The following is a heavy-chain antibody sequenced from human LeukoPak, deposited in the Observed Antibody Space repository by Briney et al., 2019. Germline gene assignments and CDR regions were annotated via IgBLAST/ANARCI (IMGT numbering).Heavy chain of an antibody. CDR2: IYYSGST. CDR1: GGSISSGGYY. Sequence: KTSETLSLTCTVSGGSISSGGYYWSWIRQHPGKGLEWIGYIYYSGSTYYNPSLKSRVTISVDASKNQFSLKLSSVTAADTAVYYCAGTGGTYYYGSGSYYPPSRWGQGTLVTVSS. CDR3: AGTGGTYYYGSGSYYPPSR. J-gene: IGHJ4*02. V-gene: IGHV4-31*03. D-gene: IGHD3-10*01.